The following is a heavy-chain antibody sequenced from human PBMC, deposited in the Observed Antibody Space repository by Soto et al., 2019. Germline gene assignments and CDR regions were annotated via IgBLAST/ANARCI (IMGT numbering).Heavy chain of an antibody. V-gene: IGHV3-30-3*01. Sequence: GGSLRLSFAASGFTFSSYAMPWVRQAPGKGLEWVAVISYDGSNKYYADSVKGRFTISRDNSKNTLYLQMNSLRAEDTAVDYCARVVLLWFGELLSSLVPADPCGQGTLVTVSS. J-gene: IGHJ5*02. CDR1: GFTFSSYA. CDR2: ISYDGSNK. CDR3: ARVVLLWFGELLSSLVPADP. D-gene: IGHD3-10*01.